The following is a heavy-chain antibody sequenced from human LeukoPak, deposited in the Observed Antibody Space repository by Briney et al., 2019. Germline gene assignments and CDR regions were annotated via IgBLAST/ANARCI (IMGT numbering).Heavy chain of an antibody. Sequence: GGSLRLSCAASGFTFSSYGMSGVCHAPGKGREWVSTISGAGGSTYYADSVEGRFTISRDNSKSTLYLQMNSLRAEDTAVHHCPKDAILGSWYHSSGYPHWAQGPLVPVSS. CDR3: PKDAILGSWYHSSGYPH. V-gene: IGHV3-23*01. J-gene: IGHJ1*01. CDR1: GFTFSSYG. D-gene: IGHD3-22*01. CDR2: ISGAGGST.